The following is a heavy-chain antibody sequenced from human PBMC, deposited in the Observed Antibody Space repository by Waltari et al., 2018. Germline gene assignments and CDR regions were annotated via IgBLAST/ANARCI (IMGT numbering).Heavy chain of an antibody. J-gene: IGHJ4*02. D-gene: IGHD3-10*01. CDR3: AKDRFSYGSGSYTPADY. V-gene: IGHV3-30*02. Sequence: QVQLVESGGGVVQPGGSLRLSCAASGFTFSSYGMHWVRQAPGKGLEWVALLRYDGSNKYYADSVKGRFTISGDNSKNTLVLQMNSLRAEDTAVYYCAKDRFSYGSGSYTPADYWGQGTLVTVSS. CDR1: GFTFSSYG. CDR2: LRYDGSNK.